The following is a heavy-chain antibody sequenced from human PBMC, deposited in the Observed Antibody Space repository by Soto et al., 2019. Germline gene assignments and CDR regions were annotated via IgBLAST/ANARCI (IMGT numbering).Heavy chain of an antibody. J-gene: IGHJ4*02. Sequence: SETLSLTCTGSGGSISSYYWSWIRQPPGKGLEWIGYIYYSGSTNYNPSLKSRVNISVDTSKNQFSLKLSSVTAADTAVYYCASGGYSGYDMNYWGQGTLVTVSS. CDR1: GGSISSYY. CDR2: IYYSGST. D-gene: IGHD5-12*01. CDR3: ASGGYSGYDMNY. V-gene: IGHV4-59*01.